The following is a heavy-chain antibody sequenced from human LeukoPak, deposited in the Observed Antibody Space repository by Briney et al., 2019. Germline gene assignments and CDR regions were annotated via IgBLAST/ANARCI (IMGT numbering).Heavy chain of an antibody. CDR1: GGSISSYY. D-gene: IGHD5-18*01. Sequence: SETLSLTCTVSGGSISSYYWSWIRQPPGKGLEWIGYIYYSGSTNYKSSLKSRVTISVDTSKNQFSLKLSSVTAADTAVYYCARTTEGGYSYGYFYYYYMDVWGKGTTVTISS. J-gene: IGHJ6*03. CDR3: ARTTEGGYSYGYFYYYYMDV. V-gene: IGHV4-59*01. CDR2: IYYSGST.